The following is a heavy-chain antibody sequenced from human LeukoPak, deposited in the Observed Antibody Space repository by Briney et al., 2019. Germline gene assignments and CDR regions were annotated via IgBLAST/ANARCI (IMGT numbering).Heavy chain of an antibody. CDR3: ARAGVRGYNY. CDR1: GGSFSGYY. J-gene: IGHJ4*02. D-gene: IGHD3-10*01. Sequence: SETLSLTCAVYGGSFSGYYWSWIRQPPGKGLEWIGEINHSGSTNYNLSLKSRVTISVDTSKNQFSLKLSSVTAADTAVYYCARAGVRGYNYWGQGTLVTVSS. CDR2: INHSGST. V-gene: IGHV4-34*01.